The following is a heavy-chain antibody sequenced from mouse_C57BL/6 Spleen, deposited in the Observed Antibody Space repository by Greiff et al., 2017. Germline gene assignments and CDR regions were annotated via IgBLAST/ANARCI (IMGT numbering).Heavy chain of an antibody. Sequence: EVKLVESGGGLVKPGGSLKLSCAASGFTFSDYGMHWVRQAPEKGLEWVAYISSGSSTIYYADTVKGRFTISRDNAKNTLFLQMTSLRSEDTTMYYCAMLGWYAMNYWGQGTSVTVSS. CDR2: ISSGSSTI. V-gene: IGHV5-17*01. CDR1: GFTFSDYG. J-gene: IGHJ4*01. D-gene: IGHD4-1*01. CDR3: AMLGWYAMNY.